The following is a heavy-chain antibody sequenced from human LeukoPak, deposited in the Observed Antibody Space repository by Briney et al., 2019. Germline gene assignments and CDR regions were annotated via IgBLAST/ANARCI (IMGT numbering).Heavy chain of an antibody. V-gene: IGHV4-59*01. J-gene: IGHJ4*02. CDR2: IYYSGST. D-gene: IGHD6-13*01. Sequence: SETLSLTCAVYGGSFSGYYWSWIRQPPGKGLEWIGYIYYSGSTNYNPSLKSRVTISVDTSKNQFSLKLSSVTAADTAVYYCAAADGTGYFDYWAREPWSPSPQ. CDR3: AAADGTGYFDY. CDR1: GGSFSGYY.